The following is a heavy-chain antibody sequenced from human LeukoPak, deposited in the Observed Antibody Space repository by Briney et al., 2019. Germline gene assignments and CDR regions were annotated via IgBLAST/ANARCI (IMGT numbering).Heavy chain of an antibody. CDR1: GYTFTSYY. CDR3: ARDGVLRFLEWLPTTNYYYYYMDV. CDR2: INPSGGST. Sequence: ASVKVSCKASGYTFTSYYMHWVRQAPGQGLEWMGIINPSGGSTSYAQKFQGRVTMTRDMSTSTVYMELSSLRSEDTAVYCCARDGVLRFLEWLPTTNYYYYYMDVWGKGTTVTVSS. J-gene: IGHJ6*03. D-gene: IGHD3-3*01. V-gene: IGHV1-46*01.